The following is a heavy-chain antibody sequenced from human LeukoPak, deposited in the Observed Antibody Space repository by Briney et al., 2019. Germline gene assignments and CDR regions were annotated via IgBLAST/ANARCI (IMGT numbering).Heavy chain of an antibody. CDR3: ARGNLRSSGSNYYFDY. Sequence: SVKVSCKASGGTFSSYAISWVRQAPGQGLEWMGGIIPIFGTANYAQKFQGRVTITADESTSTAYMELSSLRSEDTAVYYRARGNLRSSGSNYYFDYWGQGTLVTVSS. V-gene: IGHV1-69*13. CDR2: IIPIFGTA. CDR1: GGTFSSYA. D-gene: IGHD6-19*01. J-gene: IGHJ4*02.